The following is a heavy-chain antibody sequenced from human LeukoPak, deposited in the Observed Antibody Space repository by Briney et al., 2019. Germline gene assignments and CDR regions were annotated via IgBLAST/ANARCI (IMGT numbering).Heavy chain of an antibody. CDR1: EFSVSSTY. D-gene: IGHD1-26*01. CDR3: ARPFSGSYGY. CDR2: IYTDDET. V-gene: IGHV3-66*01. J-gene: IGHJ4*02. Sequence: GGSLRLSCAASEFSVSSTYMTWVRQAPGKGLEWVSIIYTDDETYYADSVKGRFTISRDNSKNTVYLQMNSLRDEDTAVYYCARPFSGSYGYWGQGTLVTVSS.